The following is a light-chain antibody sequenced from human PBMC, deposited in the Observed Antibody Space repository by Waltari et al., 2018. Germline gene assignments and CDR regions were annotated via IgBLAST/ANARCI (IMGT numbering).Light chain of an antibody. CDR2: VTS. J-gene: IGKJ2*01. Sequence: ETIMTQSPAILSVSPGETATLSCRASKSVGNNVAWFQQTPAQAPRLLIYVTSSRSTNIPGRFFGAGAGTDFTLTISGLQSEDFGVYYCQQYNEWPYTFGQGTKVDLK. CDR1: KSVGNN. V-gene: IGKV3D-15*01. CDR3: QQYNEWPYT.